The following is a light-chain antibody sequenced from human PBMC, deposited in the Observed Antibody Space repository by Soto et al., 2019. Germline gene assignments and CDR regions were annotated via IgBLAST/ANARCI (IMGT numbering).Light chain of an antibody. CDR1: QDINYW. Sequence: DIQMTQSPSTLSAFVGDRVTITCRAAQDINYWLAWYQQKPGKAPKLLIYKASTLETGVPPRFSGSGSGTEFTLTITSLQPDDFATYYCQQYNSYSPWTFGQGTKVEIK. J-gene: IGKJ1*01. V-gene: IGKV1-5*03. CDR2: KAS. CDR3: QQYNSYSPWT.